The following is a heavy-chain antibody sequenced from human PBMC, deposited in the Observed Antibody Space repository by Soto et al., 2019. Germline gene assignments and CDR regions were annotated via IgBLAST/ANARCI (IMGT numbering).Heavy chain of an antibody. CDR2: IYNSGST. D-gene: IGHD3-10*02. J-gene: IGHJ4*02. V-gene: IGHV4-59*01. CDR3: ARVLSGVVDHHFDY. CDR1: GGSISVYY. Sequence: QVQLQESGPGLVKPSETLSLTCTVSGGSISVYYWSWIRQPPGKGLEWIGYIYNSGSTNSNPSLKSRVTISVDTSKNQFYLNLSSVTAADTAVYYCARVLSGVVDHHFDYWGQGTLVTVSS.